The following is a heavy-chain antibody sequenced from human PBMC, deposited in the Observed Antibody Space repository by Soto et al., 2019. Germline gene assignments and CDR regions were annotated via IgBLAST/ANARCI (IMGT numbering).Heavy chain of an antibody. D-gene: IGHD3-10*01. CDR1: GGSISSGGYY. CDR3: ARGRRELYYYYGMDF. CDR2: IYYSGST. J-gene: IGHJ6*02. V-gene: IGHV4-30-4*01. Sequence: SETLSLTYTVSGGSISSGGYYWSWIRQPPGKGLEWIGYIYYSGSTYYNPSLKSRVTISVDTSKNQFSLKLSSVTAADTAVYYCARGRRELYYYYGMDFSGQGTTVTVSS.